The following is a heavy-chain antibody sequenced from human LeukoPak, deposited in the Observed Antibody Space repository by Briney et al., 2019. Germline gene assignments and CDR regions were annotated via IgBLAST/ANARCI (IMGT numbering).Heavy chain of an antibody. J-gene: IGHJ4*02. CDR3: AKDQSSGYYKTFDY. D-gene: IGHD3-22*01. CDR1: GFTFSSYG. Sequence: GGSLTLSCAASGFTFSSYGTSWVRQAQGKGLEWVSAISGSGGSPYYADSVKGRFTISRDNAKNSLYLQMNSLRAEDTAVYYCAKDQSSGYYKTFDYWGQGTLVTVSS. V-gene: IGHV3-23*01. CDR2: ISGSGGSP.